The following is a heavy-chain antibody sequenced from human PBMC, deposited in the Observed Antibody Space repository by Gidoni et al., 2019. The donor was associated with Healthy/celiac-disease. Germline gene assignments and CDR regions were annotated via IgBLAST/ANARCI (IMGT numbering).Heavy chain of an antibody. CDR3: ARDYRGFGELLTNRFDP. CDR1: GFTFDDFG. J-gene: IGHJ5*02. CDR2: LNWNGDST. Sequence: EVQLVESGGGVVRPGGSLRLTCAASGFTFDDFGMSWVRQAPGKGLEWVSGLNWNGDSTGFADSMKGRFTISRDNAKNSLYLQMNSLRAEDTALYYCARDYRGFGELLTNRFDPWGQGTLVTVSS. D-gene: IGHD3-10*01. V-gene: IGHV3-20*04.